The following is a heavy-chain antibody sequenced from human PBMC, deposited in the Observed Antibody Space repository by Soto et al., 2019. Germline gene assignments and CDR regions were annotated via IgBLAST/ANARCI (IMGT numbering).Heavy chain of an antibody. CDR3: ARVVGNDYGDYLPEGPYYYGMDV. CDR1: GGTFSSYA. D-gene: IGHD4-17*01. Sequence: SVKVSCKASGGTFSSYAISWVRQAPGQGLEWMGGIIPIFGTANYAQKFQGRVTITADESTSTAYMELSSLRSEDTAVYYCARVVGNDYGDYLPEGPYYYGMDVWGQGTTVTVSS. CDR2: IIPIFGTA. V-gene: IGHV1-69*13. J-gene: IGHJ6*02.